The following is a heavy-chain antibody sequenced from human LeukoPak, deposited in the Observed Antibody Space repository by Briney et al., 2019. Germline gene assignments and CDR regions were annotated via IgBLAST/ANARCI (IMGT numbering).Heavy chain of an antibody. J-gene: IGHJ3*01. CDR2: ISYDGSEN. Sequence: GGSLTLSCLGSGFTFNEHALHWVRQAPGKGLDWVAIISYDGSENDYADSVKGRFTISRDNSKNTIYLQMNSLTPDDTALYYCVRDRHILRFLDGAFDVWGQGTMVTVSS. D-gene: IGHD3-3*01. CDR1: GFTFNEHA. CDR3: VRDRHILRFLDGAFDV. V-gene: IGHV3-30*04.